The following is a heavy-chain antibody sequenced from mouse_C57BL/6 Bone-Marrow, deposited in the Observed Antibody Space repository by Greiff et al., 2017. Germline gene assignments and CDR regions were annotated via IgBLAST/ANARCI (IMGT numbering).Heavy chain of an antibody. D-gene: IGHD1-1*01. J-gene: IGHJ1*03. CDR2: IDPEDGET. V-gene: IGHV14-2*01. CDR3: ARAPYGSSPYWYFDV. Sequence: VQLKESGAELVKPGASVKLSCTASGFNIKDYYMHWVKQRTEQGLEWIGRIDPEDGETKYAPKFQGKATITADTSSNTAYLQLSSLTSEDTAVYYCARAPYGSSPYWYFDVWGTGTTVTVSS. CDR1: GFNIKDYY.